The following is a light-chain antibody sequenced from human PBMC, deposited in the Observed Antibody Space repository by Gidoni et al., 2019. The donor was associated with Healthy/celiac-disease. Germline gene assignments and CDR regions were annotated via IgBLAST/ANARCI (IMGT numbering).Light chain of an antibody. CDR1: SSTIGSNT. CDR2: SNN. CDR3: AAWDDSLNGRV. Sequence: QSVLTQPPSASGTPGQRVTISCSGSSSTIGSNTVNWYQQRPGTAPKPLIYSNNQRPSGVPARFSGSKSGTSASLAISGLQSEDEADYYCAAWDDSLNGRVFGGGTKLTVL. V-gene: IGLV1-44*01. J-gene: IGLJ3*02.